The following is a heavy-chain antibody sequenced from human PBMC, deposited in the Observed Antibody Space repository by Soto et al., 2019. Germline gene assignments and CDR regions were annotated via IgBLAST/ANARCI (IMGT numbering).Heavy chain of an antibody. CDR2: IYDSGST. J-gene: IGHJ4*02. CDR1: GGSINSYY. V-gene: IGHV4-59*01. CDR3: AAAPRY. D-gene: IGHD2-15*01. Sequence: SETLSLTCTVSGGSINSYYWSWIRQPPGKGLEWIGYIYDSGSTNYNPSLKSRVTISVDTSKNQFSLRLTSVTAVDTAVYYCAAAPRYWGKGTLVTVSS.